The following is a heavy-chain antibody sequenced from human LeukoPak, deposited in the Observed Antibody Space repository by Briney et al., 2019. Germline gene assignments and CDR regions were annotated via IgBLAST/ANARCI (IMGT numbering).Heavy chain of an antibody. CDR1: GFIFSNYW. CDR2: MNTDGSTI. Sequence: PGGSLRLSCAASGFIFSNYWMHWVRHAPGEELVWVSRMNTDGSTINYADYVKGRFTISRDNAKNTLYLQMNSLTTEDTAVYYCATAGKYRFDNWGQGILVTVSS. CDR3: ATAGKYRFDN. D-gene: IGHD6-19*01. J-gene: IGHJ5*02. V-gene: IGHV3-74*01.